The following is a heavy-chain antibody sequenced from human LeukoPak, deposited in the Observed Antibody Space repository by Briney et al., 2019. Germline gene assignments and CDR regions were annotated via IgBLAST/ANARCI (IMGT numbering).Heavy chain of an antibody. Sequence: RASVKVSCKASGYTFTRYVISWVRQAPGQVLEWMGWVSADNTNTNFAQKFRDRVIMATDTSTSTAYMEMRSLRSDDTAIYYCARDKSPYIMDVWGQGTTVTVSS. CDR1: GYTFTRYV. V-gene: IGHV1-18*01. J-gene: IGHJ6*02. D-gene: IGHD3-16*01. CDR3: ARDKSPYIMDV. CDR2: VSADNTNT.